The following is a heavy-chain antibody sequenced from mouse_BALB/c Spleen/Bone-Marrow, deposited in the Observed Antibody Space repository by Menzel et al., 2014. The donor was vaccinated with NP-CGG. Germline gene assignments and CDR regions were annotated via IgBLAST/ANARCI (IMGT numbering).Heavy chain of an antibody. CDR3: SRRRRDY. J-gene: IGHJ2*01. V-gene: IGHV1-54*01. CDR1: GYAFTNHL. CDR2: INPGGGDI. Sequence: AQLVASGGALVMTGPSVRVSCRATGYAFTNHLIEWVKQRPGQGLEWIGVINPGGGDIILNEKFKGKATLTADNSSSTACRQLNSLTSDDSSVYFCSRRRRDYWGQGTTLTVSS.